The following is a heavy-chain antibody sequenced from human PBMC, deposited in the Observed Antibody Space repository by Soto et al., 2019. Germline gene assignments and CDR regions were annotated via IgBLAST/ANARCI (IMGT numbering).Heavy chain of an antibody. V-gene: IGHV1-69*02. CDR2: IIPILGIA. J-gene: IGHJ6*03. Sequence: GASVKVSCKASGGTFSSYTISWVRQAPGQGLEWMGRIIPILGIANYAQKFQGRVTITADKSTSTAYMELSSLRSEDTAVYYCARFVRGYYILTGRVNSGYYYYYMDVWGKGTTVTVSS. D-gene: IGHD3-9*01. CDR3: ARFVRGYYILTGRVNSGYYYYYMDV. CDR1: GGTFSSYT.